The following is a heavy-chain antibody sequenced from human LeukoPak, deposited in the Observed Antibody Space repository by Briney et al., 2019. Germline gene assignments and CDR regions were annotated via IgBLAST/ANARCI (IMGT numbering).Heavy chain of an antibody. CDR2: IRYDGSNK. Sequence: GGSLRLSCAACGFTFSSYGMHWVRQAPGKGLEWVAFIRYDGSNKYYADSVKGRFTISRDNSKNTLYLQMNSLRAEDTAVYYCAKDRIAARHIIDYWGQGTLVTVSS. CDR1: GFTFSSYG. J-gene: IGHJ4*02. V-gene: IGHV3-30*02. CDR3: AKDRIAARHIIDY. D-gene: IGHD6-6*01.